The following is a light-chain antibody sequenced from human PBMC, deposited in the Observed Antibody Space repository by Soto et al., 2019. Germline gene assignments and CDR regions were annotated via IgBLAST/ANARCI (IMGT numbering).Light chain of an antibody. J-gene: IGKJ5*01. CDR2: AAS. V-gene: IGKV1-39*01. CDR1: QNIGDS. CDR3: QQGVTPAIA. Sequence: DIPVTQSPSSLSASVGDRISITCRASQNIGDSLNWYQQKPGKAPRLLIYAASSLQSGVPSRFSGSGSGTDFTLTISSLQPEDFATYYCQQGVTPAIAFGQGTRLEIK.